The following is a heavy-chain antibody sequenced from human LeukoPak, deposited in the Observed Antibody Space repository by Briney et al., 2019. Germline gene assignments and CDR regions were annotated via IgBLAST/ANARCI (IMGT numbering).Heavy chain of an antibody. CDR2: ISTSSGVI. D-gene: IGHD4-17*01. V-gene: IGHV3-48*01. J-gene: IGHJ4*02. CDR3: AKDRAKRTVTTLGDY. Sequence: GGSLRLSCAGSGFTFSTSNMNWVRQAPGKGREWVSYISTSSGVIYYADSVKGRFTISRDNSKNTLYLQMNSLRAEDTAVYYCAKDRAKRTVTTLGDYWGQGTLVTVSS. CDR1: GFTFSTSN.